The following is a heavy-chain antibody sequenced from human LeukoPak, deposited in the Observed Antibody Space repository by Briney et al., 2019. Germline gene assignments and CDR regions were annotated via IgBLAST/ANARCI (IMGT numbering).Heavy chain of an antibody. CDR1: GFTFSSYW. J-gene: IGHJ3*02. Sequence: GGSLRLSCAASGFTFSSYWMSWVRQAPGKGLEWVSSISSSSSYIYYADSVKGRFTISRDNAKNSLYLQMNSLRAEDTAVYYCAREMPYYYDSSGYSGAFDIWGQGTMVTVSS. D-gene: IGHD3-22*01. CDR3: AREMPYYYDSSGYSGAFDI. V-gene: IGHV3-21*01. CDR2: ISSSSSYI.